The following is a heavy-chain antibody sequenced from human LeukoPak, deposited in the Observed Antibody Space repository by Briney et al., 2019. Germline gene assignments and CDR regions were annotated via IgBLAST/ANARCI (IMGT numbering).Heavy chain of an antibody. D-gene: IGHD4-11*01. CDR3: AKEAPRQYYFDY. Sequence: GGSLRLSCAASGFTFDDYAMHWVRQAPGKGLEWVSLISWDGGSTYYADSVKGRFTISRDNSKNSLYLQMNSLRAEDTALYYCAKEAPRQYYFDYWGQGTLVTVSS. CDR2: ISWDGGST. V-gene: IGHV3-43D*03. CDR1: GFTFDDYA. J-gene: IGHJ4*02.